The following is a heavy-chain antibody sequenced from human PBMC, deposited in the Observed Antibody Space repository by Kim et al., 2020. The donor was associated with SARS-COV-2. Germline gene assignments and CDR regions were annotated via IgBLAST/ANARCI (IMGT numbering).Heavy chain of an antibody. CDR3: ARDQYCSSTSCYLGYYFDY. CDR1: GFTFISYA. V-gene: IGHV3-30*04. J-gene: IGHJ4*02. D-gene: IGHD2-2*01. CDR2: ISYDGSNK. Sequence: GGSLRLSCAASGFTFISYAMQWVRQAPGKGLEWVAVISYDGSNKYYGDSVKGRFTISRDNSKNTLYLQMNRLRAEDTAVYYCARDQYCSSTSCYLGYYFDYWGQGTLVTVSS.